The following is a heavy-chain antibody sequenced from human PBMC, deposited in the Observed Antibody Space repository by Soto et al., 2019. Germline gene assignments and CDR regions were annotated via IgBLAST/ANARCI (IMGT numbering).Heavy chain of an antibody. Sequence: SGGSLRLSCAASGFTVDDYAMHWVRQAPGKGLEWVSGISWNSETIDYADSVKGRFTISRDNAKSSLFLQMNSLRPDDTALYYCAKDMKWGGMTTIHYFDSWGQGTLVTAPQ. CDR3: AKDMKWGGMTTIHYFDS. V-gene: IGHV3-9*01. J-gene: IGHJ4*02. CDR1: GFTVDDYA. CDR2: ISWNSETI. D-gene: IGHD4-17*01.